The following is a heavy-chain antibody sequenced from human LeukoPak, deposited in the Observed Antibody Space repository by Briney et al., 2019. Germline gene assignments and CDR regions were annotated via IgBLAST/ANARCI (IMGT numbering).Heavy chain of an antibody. CDR1: GYTFTDYY. Sequence: GASVKVSCTASGYTFTDYYMHWVRQAPGQGLEWMGWINPNIGSTNYAQKFQGRVTMTRDTSSSTAYMELSRLRSDDTAVYYCARDGYCSGGSCYFFSPYWSQGTLVTVSS. CDR3: ARDGYCSGGSCYFFSPY. D-gene: IGHD2-15*01. V-gene: IGHV1-2*02. CDR2: INPNIGST. J-gene: IGHJ4*02.